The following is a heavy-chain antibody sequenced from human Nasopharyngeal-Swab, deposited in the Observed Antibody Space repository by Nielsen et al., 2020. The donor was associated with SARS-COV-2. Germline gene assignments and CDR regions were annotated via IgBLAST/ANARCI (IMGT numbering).Heavy chain of an antibody. J-gene: IGHJ4*02. CDR1: GLTFSSYG. CDR2: ISYDGSNK. D-gene: IGHD6-13*01. Sequence: GESLKISCAASGLTFSSYGMHWVRQAPGKGLEWVAVISYDGSNKYYADSVKGRFTISRDNSKNTLYLQMNSLRAEDTAVYYCAKDPEQQLANYFDYWGQGTLVTVSS. V-gene: IGHV3-30*18. CDR3: AKDPEQQLANYFDY.